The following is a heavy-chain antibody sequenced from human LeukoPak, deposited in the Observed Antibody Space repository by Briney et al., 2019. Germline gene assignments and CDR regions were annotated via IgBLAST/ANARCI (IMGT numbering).Heavy chain of an antibody. Sequence: GGSLRLSCAAYGFTFSNYWMSWVRQAPGKGLEWVANVRPDGSEIQCVDSMKGRFTVSRVNSENSLYLRMSSLRAEDTAVYYCATTTRSRSWDYWGQGTLVTVSS. CDR3: ATTTRSRSWDY. CDR1: GFTFSNYW. J-gene: IGHJ4*02. V-gene: IGHV3-7*01. D-gene: IGHD2-2*01. CDR2: VRPDGSEI.